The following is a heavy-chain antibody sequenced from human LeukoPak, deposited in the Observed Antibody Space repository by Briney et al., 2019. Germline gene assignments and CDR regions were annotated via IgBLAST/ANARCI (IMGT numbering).Heavy chain of an antibody. V-gene: IGHV3-11*04. CDR3: ARGPSGCSSTSCYWYFDL. CDR2: ISSSGSTI. D-gene: IGHD2-2*01. J-gene: IGHJ2*01. Sequence: GGSLRLSCAASGFTFSDYYMSWIRQAPGKGLEWVSYISSSGSTIYYADSVKGRFTISRDNAKNSLYLQMNSLRAEDTAVYYCARGPSGCSSTSCYWYFDLWGRGTLVTVSS. CDR1: GFTFSDYY.